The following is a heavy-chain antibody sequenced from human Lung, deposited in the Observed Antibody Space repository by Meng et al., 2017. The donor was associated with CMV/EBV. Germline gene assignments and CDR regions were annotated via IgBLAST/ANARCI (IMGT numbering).Heavy chain of an antibody. CDR3: ARPIEGIRETLDY. J-gene: IGHJ4*02. D-gene: IGHD3-10*01. CDR1: GFPVTRNW. CDR2: INEDGTDK. V-gene: IGHV3-7*01. Sequence: CSASGFPVTRNWMTWVRQAPGKGLEWVANINEDGTDKNYLDSVKGRFTISRDNVKKSVYLQMNTLRGEDTAVYYCARPIEGIRETLDYWGQGTLVTVSS.